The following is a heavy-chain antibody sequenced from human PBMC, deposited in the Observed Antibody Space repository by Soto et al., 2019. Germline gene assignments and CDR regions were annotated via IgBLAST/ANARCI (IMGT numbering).Heavy chain of an antibody. V-gene: IGHV3-15*01. Sequence: PGGSLRLSCAASGFTFSNALMSWVRQAPGKGLEWVGRIKSKTDGGTTDYAAPVKGRFTISRDDSKNTLYLQMNSLKTEDTAVYYCTSAVVVAPVKGAAFDIWGQGTMVTVSS. CDR1: GFTFSNAL. CDR2: IKSKTDGGTT. D-gene: IGHD2-15*01. J-gene: IGHJ3*02. CDR3: TSAVVVAPVKGAAFDI.